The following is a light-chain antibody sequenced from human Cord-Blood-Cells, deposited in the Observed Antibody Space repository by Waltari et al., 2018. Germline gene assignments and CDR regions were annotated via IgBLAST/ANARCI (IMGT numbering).Light chain of an antibody. CDR1: QSISSY. CDR2: AAS. Sequence: DIQMTQSPSSLSASVGDRVTITCRASQSISSYLNWYQQKPGKAPKLLIYAASSLQSGVPLRFSGSGSGTDFTLTISSLQPEDFATYYCQQSYTFGQGTKVEIK. J-gene: IGKJ1*01. CDR3: QQSYT. V-gene: IGKV1-39*01.